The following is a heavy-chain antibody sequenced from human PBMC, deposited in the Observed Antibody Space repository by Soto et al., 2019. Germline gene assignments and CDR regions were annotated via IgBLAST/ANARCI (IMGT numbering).Heavy chain of an antibody. D-gene: IGHD4-17*01. V-gene: IGHV1-18*01. CDR1: GYTFTTYG. CDR2: ISPYKGNT. CDR3: AREHSTVTSGSMWNNWLDP. Sequence: QVRLVQSGAEVKKPGASVKVSCKTYGYTFTTYGIHWVRQAPGQGLEWIGWISPYKGNTNYAQWLQDRVTMTADTSTTTADMEVRSLTSDVTAVYYCAREHSTVTSGSMWNNWLDPWGQGTLVTVSS. J-gene: IGHJ5*02.